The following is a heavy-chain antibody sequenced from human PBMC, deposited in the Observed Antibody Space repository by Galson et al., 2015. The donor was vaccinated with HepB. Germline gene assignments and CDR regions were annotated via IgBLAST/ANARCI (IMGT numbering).Heavy chain of an antibody. Sequence: SLRLSCAASGFTFSSYSMNWVRQAPGKGLEWVSSISGSSRSTYHADAVKGRFTISRDNAKNSLYLQMDRLRDEDTAVYYCAREATGEVFDYWGQGTLVTVSS. J-gene: IGHJ4*02. D-gene: IGHD7-27*01. CDR1: GFTFSSYS. CDR2: ISGSSRST. V-gene: IGHV3-21*01. CDR3: AREATGEVFDY.